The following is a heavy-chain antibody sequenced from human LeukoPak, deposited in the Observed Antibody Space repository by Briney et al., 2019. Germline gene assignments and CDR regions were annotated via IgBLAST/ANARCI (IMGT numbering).Heavy chain of an antibody. CDR3: ASITGTTTGSDGRWFDP. J-gene: IGHJ5*02. D-gene: IGHD1-7*01. V-gene: IGHV4-30-2*01. Sequence: SETLSLTCAVSGGSISSGGYSWSWIRQPPGKGLEWIGYIYHSGSTYYNPSLKSRVTISVDRSKNQFSLKLSSVTAADTAVYYCASITGTTTGSDGRWFDPWGQGTLVTVSS. CDR1: GGSISSGGYS. CDR2: IYHSGST.